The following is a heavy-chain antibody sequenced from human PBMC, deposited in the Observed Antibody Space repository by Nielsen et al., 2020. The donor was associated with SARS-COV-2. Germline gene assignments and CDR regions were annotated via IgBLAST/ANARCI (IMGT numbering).Heavy chain of an antibody. V-gene: IGHV3-9*01. CDR1: GFTFDDYA. J-gene: IGHJ6*02. CDR3: AASPVDIVATIPGKYYYGMDV. Sequence: SLKISCAASGFTFDDYAMHWVRQAPGKGLEWVSGISWNSGSIGYADSVKGRFTISRDNAKNSLYLQMNSLRAEDTALYYCAASPVDIVATIPGKYYYGMDVWGQGTTVTVSS. CDR2: ISWNSGSI. D-gene: IGHD5-12*01.